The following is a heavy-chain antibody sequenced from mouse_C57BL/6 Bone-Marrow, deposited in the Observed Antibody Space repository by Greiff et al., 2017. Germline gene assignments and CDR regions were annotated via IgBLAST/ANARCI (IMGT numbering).Heavy chain of an antibody. CDR1: GYTFTSYG. J-gene: IGHJ4*01. CDR3: AREGEYGSNFYAMDY. CDR2: IYPRSGNT. D-gene: IGHD1-1*01. V-gene: IGHV1-81*01. Sequence: VQLQQSGAELARPGASVKLSCKASGYTFTSYGISWVKQRTGQGLEWIGEIYPRSGNTYYNEKFKGKATLTADTSSSTAYMELRSLTSEDSAVYFCAREGEYGSNFYAMDYWGQGTSVTVSS.